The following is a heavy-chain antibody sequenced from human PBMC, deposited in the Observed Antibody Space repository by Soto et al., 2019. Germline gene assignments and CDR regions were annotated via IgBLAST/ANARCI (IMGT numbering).Heavy chain of an antibody. Sequence: ASVKVSCKASGYTFTSYGISWVRQAPGQGLEWMGWISAYNGNTNYAQKLQGRVTMTTDTSTSTAYMELRSLRSDDTAVYYCSTGIAVAGRAFDIWGQGTRVNVSS. CDR3: STGIAVAGRAFDI. J-gene: IGHJ3*02. CDR1: GYTFTSYG. D-gene: IGHD6-19*01. V-gene: IGHV1-18*01. CDR2: ISAYNGNT.